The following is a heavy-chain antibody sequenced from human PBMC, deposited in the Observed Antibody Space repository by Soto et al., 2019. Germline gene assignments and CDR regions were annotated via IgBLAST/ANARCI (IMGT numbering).Heavy chain of an antibody. CDR1: GGTFSSYA. J-gene: IGHJ6*02. D-gene: IGHD1-26*01. V-gene: IGHV1-69*01. Sequence: QVQLVQSGAEVKKPGSSVKVSCKASGGTFSSYAISWVRQAPGQGLEWMGGIIPIFGTANYVQKFQGRVRITADESTSTANMELSSLRSEDTGVYYCARDNNPIIVGATKDYYGMDVWGQGTTVTVSS. CDR3: ARDNNPIIVGATKDYYGMDV. CDR2: IIPIFGTA.